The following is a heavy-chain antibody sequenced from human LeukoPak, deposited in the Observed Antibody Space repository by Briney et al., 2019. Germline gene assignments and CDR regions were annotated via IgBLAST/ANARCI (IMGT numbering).Heavy chain of an antibody. D-gene: IGHD6-19*01. J-gene: IGHJ4*02. Sequence: ASVKVPCKASGYTFTSYGISWVRQAPGQGLEWMGWISAYNGNTNYAQKLQGRVTMTTDTSTSTAYMELRSLRSDDTAVYYCATKVAGTSHFSYWGQGTLVTVSS. CDR3: ATKVAGTSHFSY. CDR2: ISAYNGNT. CDR1: GYTFTSYG. V-gene: IGHV1-18*01.